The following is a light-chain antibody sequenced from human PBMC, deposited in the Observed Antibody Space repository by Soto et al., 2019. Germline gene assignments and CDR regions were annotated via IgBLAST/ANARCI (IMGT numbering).Light chain of an antibody. CDR2: DSS. J-gene: IGKJ4*01. CDR3: KQYNNWGPS. V-gene: IGKV3D-15*01. CDR1: QNVGTN. Sequence: IVLTQSPGTLSVSPGERATLSCRASQNVGTNLAWYQQKPGQAPRLLIYDSSTRAAGIPATFSGSGSGTEFTLSISSLQSGDSAVYYCKQYNNWGPSFGGGPNVDIK.